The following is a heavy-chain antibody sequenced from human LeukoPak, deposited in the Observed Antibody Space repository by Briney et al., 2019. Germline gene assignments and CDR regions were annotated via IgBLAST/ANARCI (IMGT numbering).Heavy chain of an antibody. CDR3: ARDRGSEDTIFGVVIIGYFFDY. J-gene: IGHJ4*02. CDR1: GFTFSSYW. Sequence: GGSLRLSCAASGFTFSSYWMHWVRQAPGKGLVWDSRLNSDGSSTSYADSVKGRFTISRDNAKNTLYLQMNSLRAEDTAVYYCARDRGSEDTIFGVVIIGYFFDYWGQGTLVTVSS. D-gene: IGHD3-3*01. CDR2: LNSDGSST. V-gene: IGHV3-74*01.